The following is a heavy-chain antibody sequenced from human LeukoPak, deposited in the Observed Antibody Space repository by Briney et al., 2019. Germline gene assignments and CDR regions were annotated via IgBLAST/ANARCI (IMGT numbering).Heavy chain of an antibody. D-gene: IGHD6-13*01. CDR3: AKDRYSGSWYYFDY. V-gene: IGHV3-23*01. Sequence: HAGGSLRLSCAASGFTVSSYAMSWVRQAPGKGLEWVSAITGSGGSTYYADSVKGRFTISRDNSKNTLYLQMNSLRAEDTAVYFCAKDRYSGSWYYFDYWGQGTLVTVSS. CDR2: ITGSGGST. CDR1: GFTVSSYA. J-gene: IGHJ4*02.